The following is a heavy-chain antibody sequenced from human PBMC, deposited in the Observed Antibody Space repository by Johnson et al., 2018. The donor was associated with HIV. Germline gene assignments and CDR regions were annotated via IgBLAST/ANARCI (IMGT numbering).Heavy chain of an antibody. V-gene: IGHV3-30*02. Sequence: QVQLVESGGGLVEPGGSLRLSCAASGFTFSSSGMHWVRQAPGKGLEWVTFIRYDGSNHYYADSVKGRFPISRDNSKNTLYLQMSSLRAEDTAVYYCAKDLVVTAPGAFDIWGQGTMVTVSS. CDR1: GFTFSSSG. D-gene: IGHD2-21*02. CDR2: IRYDGSNH. CDR3: AKDLVVTAPGAFDI. J-gene: IGHJ3*02.